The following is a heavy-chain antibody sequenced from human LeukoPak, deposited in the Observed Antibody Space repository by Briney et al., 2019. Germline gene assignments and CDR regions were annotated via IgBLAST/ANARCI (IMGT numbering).Heavy chain of an antibody. CDR2: IKSKTDGGTT. CDR3: TNIPLYCSSTSCS. J-gene: IGHJ5*02. V-gene: IGHV3-15*07. D-gene: IGHD2-2*01. Sequence: GGSLRLSCAAPGVTFSNAWMNWVRPAPGKGLEWVGRIKSKTDGGTTDYAAPVKGRFTISRDDSKNTLYLQMNSLKTEDTAVYYCTNIPLYCSSTSCSWGQGTLVTVSS. CDR1: GVTFSNAW.